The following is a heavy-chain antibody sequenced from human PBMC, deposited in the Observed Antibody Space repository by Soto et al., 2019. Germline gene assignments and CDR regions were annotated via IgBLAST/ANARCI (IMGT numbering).Heavy chain of an antibody. CDR3: ATPSPLFVGEFGGCDFQH. CDR1: GYTFTTYT. CDR2: INAGSGNT. J-gene: IGHJ1*01. V-gene: IGHV1-3*01. D-gene: IGHD2-15*01. Sequence: QVQLVQSGAEVKKPGASVKVSCKASGYTFTTYTIHWVRQAPGQRLEWMGWINAGSGNTKYSQKFQGRVTLSRDTSASTAYMEVSSLRSEYTAVYYCATPSPLFVGEFGGCDFQHWGQGTLVTVSS.